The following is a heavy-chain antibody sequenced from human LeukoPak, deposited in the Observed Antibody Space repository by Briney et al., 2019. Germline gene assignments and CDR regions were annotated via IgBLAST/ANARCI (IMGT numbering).Heavy chain of an antibody. Sequence: GGSLRLSCAASGFTFSSYGMHWVRQAPGKGLEWVAFIRYDGSNKYYADSVKGRFTISRDNAKNSLYLQMNSLRAEDTAVYYCARGSFLITFGGLIVRGQGTLVTVSS. CDR2: IRYDGSNK. V-gene: IGHV3-30*02. J-gene: IGHJ4*02. CDR3: ARGSFLITFGGLIV. D-gene: IGHD3-16*02. CDR1: GFTFSSYG.